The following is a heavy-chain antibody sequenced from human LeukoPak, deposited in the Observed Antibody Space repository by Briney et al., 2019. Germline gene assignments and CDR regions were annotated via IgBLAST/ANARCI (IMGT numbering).Heavy chain of an antibody. V-gene: IGHV3-48*02. D-gene: IGHD5-18*01. CDR2: ISSSDNTI. J-gene: IGHJ4*02. Sequence: PGGSLRLSCAASGFAFSDYSMNWVRQAPGKGLEWVSYISSSDNTIHYADSVKGRFTISRDNAKNSLYLEMNSLRDEDTAVYYCARVHRGYSYGRLDYWGLGTLVTVSS. CDR1: GFAFSDYS. CDR3: ARVHRGYSYGRLDY.